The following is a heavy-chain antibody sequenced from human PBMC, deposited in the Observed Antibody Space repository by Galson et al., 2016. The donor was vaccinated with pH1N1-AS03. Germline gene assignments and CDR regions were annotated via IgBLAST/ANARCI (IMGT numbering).Heavy chain of an antibody. CDR3: ARGALLSLPGGIDY. CDR2: VSNDGNNK. CDR1: GFHLNDYA. Sequence: SLRLSCAVSGFHLNDYAMHWVRQAPGKGLEWMAAVSNDGNNKWYADSVKGRFTISRDNSKNTLYLQVNSVRAEDTAVYYCARGALLSLPGGIDYWGQGTLVAVSS. D-gene: IGHD2/OR15-2a*01. V-gene: IGHV3-30*04. J-gene: IGHJ4*02.